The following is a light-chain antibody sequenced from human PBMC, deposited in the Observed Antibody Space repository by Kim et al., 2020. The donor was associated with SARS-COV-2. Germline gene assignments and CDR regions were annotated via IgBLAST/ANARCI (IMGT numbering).Light chain of an antibody. CDR3: QQSNSTPPLT. V-gene: IGKV1-39*01. CDR2: AAS. CDR1: QSISSY. Sequence: DIQMTQSPSSVSASVGDRVTITCRASQSISSYLDWYQQKPGKAPKLLIYAASSLQSGVPSRFSGSGSGIDFTLTISSLQPEDFATYYCQQSNSTPPLTFGGGTKVDIK. J-gene: IGKJ4*01.